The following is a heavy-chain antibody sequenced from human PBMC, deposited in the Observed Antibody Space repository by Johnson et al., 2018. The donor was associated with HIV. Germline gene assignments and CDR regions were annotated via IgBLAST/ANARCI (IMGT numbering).Heavy chain of an antibody. CDR2: IYSGGST. J-gene: IGHJ3*02. CDR3: RATIPRDAFDS. V-gene: IGHV3-66*02. CDR1: GFTVSSNY. D-gene: IGHD5-12*01. Sequence: VQLVESGGGLVQPGGSLRLSCAASGFTVSSNYMSWVRQAPGKGLEWVSVIYSGGSTYYADSVKGRFTISRDNSRNTLYLQMNSLRAEDTAVYYTRATIPRDAFDSWGQGTMVTVSS.